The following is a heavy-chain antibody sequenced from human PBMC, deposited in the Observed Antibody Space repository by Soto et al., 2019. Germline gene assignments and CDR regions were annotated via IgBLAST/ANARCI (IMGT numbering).Heavy chain of an antibody. CDR1: GGSISSYY. V-gene: IGHV4-59*01. CDR2: IYYSGST. Sequence: SETLSLTCTVSGGSISSYYWSWIRQPPGKGLEWIGYIYYSGSTNYNPSLKSRVTISVDTSKNQFSLKLSSVTAADTAVYYCARDSSSGLFDWFDLWGERILVTVSS. D-gene: IGHD6-19*01. J-gene: IGHJ5*02. CDR3: ARDSSSGLFDWFDL.